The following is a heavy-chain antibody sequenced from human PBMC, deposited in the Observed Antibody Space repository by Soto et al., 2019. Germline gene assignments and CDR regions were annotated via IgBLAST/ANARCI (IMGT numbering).Heavy chain of an antibody. CDR1: GFTFSSYA. Sequence: EVQLLESGGGLVQPGGSLRLSCAASGFTFSSYAMRWVRQAPGKGLEWVSAISGSGGSTYYADSLKGRFTLSRDKSWNALYLQMSRLRAEDTAVYYCAKGSARGSVSGAYARMDLWGRGTLVTVSS. V-gene: IGHV3-23*01. J-gene: IGHJ2*01. D-gene: IGHD4-17*01. CDR3: AKGSARGSVSGAYARMDL. CDR2: ISGSGGST.